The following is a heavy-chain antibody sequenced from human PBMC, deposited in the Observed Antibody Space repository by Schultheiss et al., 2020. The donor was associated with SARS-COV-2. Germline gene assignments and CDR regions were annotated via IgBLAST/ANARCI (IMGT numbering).Heavy chain of an antibody. CDR3: ARDARFLEWLSVYYYGMDV. Sequence: GGSLRLSCKASGYTFTSYYMHWVRQAPGQGLEWMGIINPSGGSTSYAQKFQGRVTMTRDTSTSTVYMELSSLRSEDTAVYYCARDARFLEWLSVYYYGMDVWGQGTTVTVSS. V-gene: IGHV1-46*01. CDR1: GYTFTSYY. CDR2: INPSGGST. D-gene: IGHD3-3*01. J-gene: IGHJ6*02.